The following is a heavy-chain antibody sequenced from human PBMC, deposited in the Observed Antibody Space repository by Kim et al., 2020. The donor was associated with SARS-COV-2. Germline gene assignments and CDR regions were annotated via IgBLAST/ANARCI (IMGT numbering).Heavy chain of an antibody. CDR1: SGSFRVYY. V-gene: IGHV4-34*01. CDR3: ARRQTVRALEY. Sequence: SETLSLTCALKSGSFRVYYWTWIRQSPGSGLEWIGKINQYGDINYNPSLQNRVTISLDTSKNHFSLQLTSVTAADTAVYYCARRQTVRALEYWGQGTRVTVYS. D-gene: IGHD3-3*01. CDR2: INQYGDI. J-gene: IGHJ4*02.